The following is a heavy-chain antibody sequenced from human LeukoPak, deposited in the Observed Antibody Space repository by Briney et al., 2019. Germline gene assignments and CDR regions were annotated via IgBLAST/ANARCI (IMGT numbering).Heavy chain of an antibody. D-gene: IGHD2-2*01. CDR1: GGSFSGYY. CDR2: INHSGST. CDR3: ARSPVVVPAAIHWFDP. Sequence: SETLSLTCAVYGGSFSGYYWSWIRQSPGKGLEWIGEINHSGSTNYNPSLKSRVTISVDTSKNQFSLKLSSVTAADTAVYYCARSPVVVPAAIHWFDPWGQGTLVTVSS. J-gene: IGHJ5*02. V-gene: IGHV4-34*01.